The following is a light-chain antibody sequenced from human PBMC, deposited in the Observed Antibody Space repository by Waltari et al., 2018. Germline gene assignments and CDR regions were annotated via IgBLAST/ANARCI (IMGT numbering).Light chain of an antibody. Sequence: QSALTQPASVSGSPGQSIPISCTGTSSDVGGYNYVSWYQQHPGKAPKLMIYDVSNRPSGVSNRCSGSKSGNTASLTISGLQAEDEADYYCSSYTSSTVVFGGGTKLTVL. CDR2: DVS. V-gene: IGLV2-14*03. J-gene: IGLJ2*01. CDR1: SSDVGGYNY. CDR3: SSYTSSTVV.